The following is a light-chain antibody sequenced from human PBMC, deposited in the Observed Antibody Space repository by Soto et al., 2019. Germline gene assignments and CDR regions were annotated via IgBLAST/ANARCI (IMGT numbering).Light chain of an antibody. CDR2: GAS. CDR1: QSVRSN. CDR3: QQYNNWPPYT. J-gene: IGKJ2*01. V-gene: IGKV3-15*01. Sequence: EIVMTQSPATLSVSPGERATLSCRASQSVRSNLAWYSQKPGQAPRLLIYGASTRATGIPARFSGSGSGTEFTLTISILQSEDFAVYYCQQYNNWPPYTFGQGTKLENK.